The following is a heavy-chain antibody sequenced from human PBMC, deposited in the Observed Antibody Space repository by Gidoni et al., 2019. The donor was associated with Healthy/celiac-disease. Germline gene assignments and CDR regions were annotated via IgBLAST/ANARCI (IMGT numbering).Heavy chain of an antibody. CDR2: ISYDGSNK. D-gene: IGHD3-10*01. CDR3: ARHGYYGSGSYQNWFDP. CDR1: GFTFSSYS. J-gene: IGHJ5*02. V-gene: IGHV3-30-3*01. Sequence: AASGFTFSSYSMHWVRQAPGKGLAWVAVISYDGSNKYYADSVKGRFTIYRDNSKNTLYLQMNSLRAEDTAVYYCARHGYYGSGSYQNWFDPWGQGTLVTVSS.